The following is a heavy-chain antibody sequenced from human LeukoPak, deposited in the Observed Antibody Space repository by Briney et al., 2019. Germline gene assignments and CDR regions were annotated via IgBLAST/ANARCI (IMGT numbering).Heavy chain of an antibody. V-gene: IGHV1-46*01. CDR1: GYSFTSYY. D-gene: IGHD3-22*01. J-gene: IGHJ4*02. Sequence: ASVKVSCKTSGYSFTSYYIHWVRQAPGQGLEWMGIINPSGGSTTYAQKFQGRLTMASDTSTSTVYMELSSLRSEDTAVYYCARDLIPSYDSSGYYYPFDYWGQGTLVTVSS. CDR2: INPSGGST. CDR3: ARDLIPSYDSSGYYYPFDY.